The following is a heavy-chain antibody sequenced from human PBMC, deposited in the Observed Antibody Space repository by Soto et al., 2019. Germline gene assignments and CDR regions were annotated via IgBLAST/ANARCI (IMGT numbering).Heavy chain of an antibody. CDR3: ARDPTTVTTLGYYYYGMDV. Sequence: QVQLVESGGGVVQPGRSLRLSCAASGFTFSSYGMHWVRQAPGKGLEWVAVIWYDGSNKYYADSVKGRFTISRDNSKNTLYLQMNSVRAEDTAVYYCARDPTTVTTLGYYYYGMDVWGQGTTVSVSS. CDR1: GFTFSSYG. J-gene: IGHJ6*02. V-gene: IGHV3-33*01. CDR2: IWYDGSNK. D-gene: IGHD4-4*01.